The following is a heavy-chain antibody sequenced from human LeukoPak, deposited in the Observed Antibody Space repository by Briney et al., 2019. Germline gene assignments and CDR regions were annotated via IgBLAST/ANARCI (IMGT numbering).Heavy chain of an antibody. CDR3: AKDLGITPA. CDR1: GFTFSSYA. J-gene: IGHJ5*02. Sequence: PGGSLRLSCAASGFTFSSYAMSWVRQAPGKRLEWVSTISGGGGSTFYADSVKGRFTISRDNSKNTLYLQMNSLRAEDTAMYYCAKDLGITPAWGQGTLVTVSS. CDR2: ISGGGGST. D-gene: IGHD2-15*01. V-gene: IGHV3-23*01.